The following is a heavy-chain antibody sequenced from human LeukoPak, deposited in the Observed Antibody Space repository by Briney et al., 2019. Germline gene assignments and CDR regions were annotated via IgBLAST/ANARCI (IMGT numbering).Heavy chain of an antibody. J-gene: IGHJ6*03. Sequence: HPGGSLRLSCAASGFTFSSYDMHWVRQATGKGLEWVSAIGTAGDTYYPGSVKGRFTISRENAKNSLYLQMNSLRAGDTAVYYCARGNGWDYYMDVWGKGTTVTVSS. CDR1: GFTFSSYD. D-gene: IGHD6-19*01. V-gene: IGHV3-13*01. CDR3: ARGNGWDYYMDV. CDR2: IGTAGDT.